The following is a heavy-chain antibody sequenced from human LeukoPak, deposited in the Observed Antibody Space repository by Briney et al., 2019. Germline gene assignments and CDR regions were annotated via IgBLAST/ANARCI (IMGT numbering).Heavy chain of an antibody. CDR2: IYYSGST. J-gene: IGHJ5*02. CDR1: GGSISSTTYS. CDR3: ARGMTTGPDP. D-gene: IGHD4-17*01. Sequence: SETLSLTCTVSGGSISSTTYSWSWIRQPPGKGLEWIGYIYYSGSTNYNPSLKSRLTISVDTSKNQFSLNLSSVTAADTAVYYCARGMTTGPDPWGQGTLVTVSS. V-gene: IGHV4-61*05.